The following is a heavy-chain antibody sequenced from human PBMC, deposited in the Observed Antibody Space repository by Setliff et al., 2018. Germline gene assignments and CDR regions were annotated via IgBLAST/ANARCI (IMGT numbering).Heavy chain of an antibody. J-gene: IGHJ6*03. CDR2: ISYSSGSI. CDR3: VRALAYYYMDV. V-gene: IGHV3-48*01. Sequence: GGSLRLSCEAFGFTFSSYSMNWVRQAPGKGLEWVAHISYSSGSISYADSVKGRFTISRDNAKNSLYLQMNSLRAEDTAIYYCVRALAYYYMDVWGKGTTVTVSS. CDR1: GFTFSSYS.